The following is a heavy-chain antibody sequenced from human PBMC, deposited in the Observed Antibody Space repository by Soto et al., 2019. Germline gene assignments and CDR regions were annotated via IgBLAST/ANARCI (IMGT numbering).Heavy chain of an antibody. J-gene: IGHJ4*02. CDR1: GFSFGSYA. CDR3: ARGAISARPDY. V-gene: IGHV3-33*01. D-gene: IGHD6-6*01. Sequence: GGSLRLSCAASGFSFGSYAMHWVRQAPGKGLEWLTVIWYDGSNKYYANSVKDRLTISRDNSRNTLYLQMNSLRAEDTAIYYCARGAISARPDYWGQGTRVTVSS. CDR2: IWYDGSNK.